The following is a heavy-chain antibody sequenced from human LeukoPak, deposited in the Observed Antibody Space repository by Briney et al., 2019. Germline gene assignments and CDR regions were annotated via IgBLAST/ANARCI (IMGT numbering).Heavy chain of an antibody. J-gene: IGHJ6*02. CDR2: ISWNSGSI. CDR1: GFTFNDYA. D-gene: IGHD2-15*01. V-gene: IGHV3-9*01. CDR3: AKTLRKERNIVVVVAASGMDV. Sequence: GRSLRLSCAASGFTFNDYAMHWVRQAPGKGLEWVSGISWNSGSIGYADSVKGRFTISRDNAKNSLYLQMNSLRAEDTAVYYCAKTLRKERNIVVVVAASGMDVWGQGTTVTVSS.